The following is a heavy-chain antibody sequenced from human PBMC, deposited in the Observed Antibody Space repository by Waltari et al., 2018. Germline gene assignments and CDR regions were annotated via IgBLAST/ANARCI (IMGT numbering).Heavy chain of an antibody. V-gene: IGHV3-30-3*01. CDR2: ISYDGSNK. Sequence: QVQLVESGGGVVQPGRSLRLSCAASGFTFSSYAMHWVRQAPGKGLEWVAVISYDGSNKYYADSVKGRFTISRDNSKNTLYLQMNSLRAEDTAVYYCASSLSAHGDAFDIWGQGTMVTVSS. J-gene: IGHJ3*02. CDR1: GFTFSSYA. CDR3: ASSLSAHGDAFDI.